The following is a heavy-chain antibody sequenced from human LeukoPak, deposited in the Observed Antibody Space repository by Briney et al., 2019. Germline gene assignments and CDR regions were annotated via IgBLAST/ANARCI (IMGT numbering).Heavy chain of an antibody. CDR2: INHSGST. J-gene: IGHJ3*02. V-gene: IGHV4-34*01. D-gene: IGHD3-9*01. Sequence: SETPSLTCAVYGGSFSGYYWSWIRQPPGKGLEWIGEINHSGSTNYNPSLKSRVTISVDTSKNQFSLKLSSVTAADTAVYYCAREPRHYDILTGYSPMKAFDIWGQGTMVTVSS. CDR3: AREPRHYDILTGYSPMKAFDI. CDR1: GGSFSGYY.